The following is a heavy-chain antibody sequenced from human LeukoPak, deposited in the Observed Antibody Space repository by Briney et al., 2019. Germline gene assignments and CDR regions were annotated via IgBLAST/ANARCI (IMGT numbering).Heavy chain of an antibody. Sequence: SETLSLTCAVYGGSFSGYYWSWIRQPPGKGLEWIGEINHSGSTNYNPSLKSRVTISVDTSKNQFSLKLSSVTAADTAVYYCARSGWLRFVPDYWGQGTLVTVSS. V-gene: IGHV4-34*01. CDR2: INHSGST. J-gene: IGHJ4*02. CDR3: ARSGWLRFVPDY. CDR1: GGSFSGYY. D-gene: IGHD5-12*01.